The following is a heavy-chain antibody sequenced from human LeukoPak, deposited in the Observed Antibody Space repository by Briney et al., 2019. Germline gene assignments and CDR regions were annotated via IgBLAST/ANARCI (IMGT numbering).Heavy chain of an antibody. CDR3: AKVSGDYGEP. V-gene: IGHV3-23*01. D-gene: IGHD4-17*01. J-gene: IGHJ6*02. CDR1: GFTFSSYA. Sequence: GGSLRLSCAASGFTFSSYAMSWVRQAPGKGLEWVSAISGSGGSTYYADSVRGRFTISRDNSENTLYLQMNSLRAEDTAVYYCAKVSGDYGEPWGQGTTVTVSS. CDR2: ISGSGGST.